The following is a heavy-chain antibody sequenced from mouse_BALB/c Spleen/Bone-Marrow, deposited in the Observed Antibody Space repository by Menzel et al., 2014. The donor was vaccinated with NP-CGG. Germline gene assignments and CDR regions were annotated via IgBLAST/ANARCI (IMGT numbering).Heavy chain of an antibody. D-gene: IGHD1-1*01. J-gene: IGHJ2*01. CDR1: GFAFSSYD. Sequence: DVKLQESGGGLVKPGGSLKLSCAASGFAFSSYDMSWVRPTPEKRLEWVAYISSGGGSTYYPDTVKGRFTISRDNAKNTLYLQMSSLKSEDTAMYYCAREVLRDYFDYWGQGTTLTVSS. CDR3: AREVLRDYFDY. V-gene: IGHV5-12-1*01. CDR2: ISSGGGST.